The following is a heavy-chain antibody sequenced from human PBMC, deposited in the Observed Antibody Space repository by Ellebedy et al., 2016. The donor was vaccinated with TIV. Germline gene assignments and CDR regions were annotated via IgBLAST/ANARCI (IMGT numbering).Heavy chain of an antibody. CDR2: IRNTGGAT. Sequence: GGSLRLXXAASGFTFSRYGMTWVRQAPGKGLEWVSTIRNTGGATYYADSVKGRFTISRDNSKNTLYLQMNSLRAEDTAVYYCKVSSWFEKDIWGQGTLVTVSS. CDR1: GFTFSRYG. CDR3: KVSSWFEKDI. V-gene: IGHV3-23*01. J-gene: IGHJ4*02. D-gene: IGHD6-13*01.